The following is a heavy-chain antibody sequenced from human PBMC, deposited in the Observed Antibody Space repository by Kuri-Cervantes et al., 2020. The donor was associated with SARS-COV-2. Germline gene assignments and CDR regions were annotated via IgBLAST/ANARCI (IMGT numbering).Heavy chain of an antibody. CDR2: IKQDGSEK. CDR1: GFTFSSYW. CDR3: ARVRLKTFLNYMDV. V-gene: IGHV3-7*01. Sequence: GESLKISCAASGFTFSSYWMSWVRQAPGKGLEWVANIKQDGSEKYYVDSAKGRFTITRDNAKNSLYLQMNSLRAEDTAVYYCARVRLKTFLNYMDVWGKGTTVTVSS. D-gene: IGHD3-3*01. J-gene: IGHJ6*03.